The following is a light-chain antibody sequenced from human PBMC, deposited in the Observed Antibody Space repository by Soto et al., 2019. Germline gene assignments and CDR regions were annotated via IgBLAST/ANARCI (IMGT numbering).Light chain of an antibody. V-gene: IGKV1-39*01. CDR2: AAS. CDR3: QQSYSTPLT. J-gene: IGKJ4*01. CDR1: QSISNY. Sequence: DIQMTQSPSSLSASVGDRVTITFRASQSISNYLNWYQQKPGKAPKLLIYAASSLQSGVPSRFSGRGSGTDFTLTISSLQPEDFAIYFCQQSYSTPLTFGGGTKVDIK.